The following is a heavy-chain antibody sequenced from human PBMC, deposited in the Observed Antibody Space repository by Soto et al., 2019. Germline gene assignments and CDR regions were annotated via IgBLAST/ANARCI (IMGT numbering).Heavy chain of an antibody. CDR3: ARVLVVPAARDYGMDV. CDR1: GGSISRGDYY. V-gene: IGHV4-30-4*01. CDR2: IYYSGST. Sequence: SETLSLTCTVSGGSISRGDYYWSWIRQPPGKGLEWIGYIYYSGSTYYNPSLKSRVTISVDTSKNQFSLKLSSVTAADTAVYYCARVLVVPAARDYGMDVWGQGTTVTVSS. D-gene: IGHD2-2*01. J-gene: IGHJ6*02.